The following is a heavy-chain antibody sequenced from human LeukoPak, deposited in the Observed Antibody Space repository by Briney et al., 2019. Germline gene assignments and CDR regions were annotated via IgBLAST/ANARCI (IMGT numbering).Heavy chain of an antibody. V-gene: IGHV3-23*01. CDR2: ISGSGGST. Sequence: GGSLRLSGAASGFTFSSYAMSWVRQAPGKGLEWVSAISGSGGSTYYADSVKGRFTISRDNSKNTLYLQMNSLRAEDTAVYYCAKDIAYCSGGSCFFGMDVWGQGTTVTVSS. CDR3: AKDIAYCSGGSCFFGMDV. CDR1: GFTFSSYA. D-gene: IGHD2-15*01. J-gene: IGHJ6*02.